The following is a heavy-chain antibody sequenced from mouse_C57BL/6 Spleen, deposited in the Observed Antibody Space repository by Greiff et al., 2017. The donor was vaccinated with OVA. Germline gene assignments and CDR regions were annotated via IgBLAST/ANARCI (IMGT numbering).Heavy chain of an antibody. J-gene: IGHJ4*01. Sequence: DVQLVESGGGLVKPGGSLKLSCAASGFTFSSYTMSWVRQTPEKRLEWVATISGGGGNTYYPDSVKGRFTISRDNAKNTLYLQMSGLRSEDTALYYCARHDGYSYAMDYWGQGTSVTVSS. V-gene: IGHV5-9*01. D-gene: IGHD2-3*01. CDR3: ARHDGYSYAMDY. CDR1: GFTFSSYT. CDR2: ISGGGGNT.